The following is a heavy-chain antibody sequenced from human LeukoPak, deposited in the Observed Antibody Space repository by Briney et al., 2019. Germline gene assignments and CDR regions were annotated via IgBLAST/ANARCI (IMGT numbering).Heavy chain of an antibody. V-gene: IGHV3-30*03. CDR2: ISYDGSNK. CDR3: ARRQETTVTHFDY. CDR1: GFTFSSYG. Sequence: GGSLRLSCAASGFTFSSYGMHWVRQAPGKGLEWVAVISYDGSNKYYADSVKGRFTISRDNSKNTLYLQMNSLRAEDTAVYYCARRQETTVTHFDYWGQGTLVTVSS. D-gene: IGHD4-17*01. J-gene: IGHJ4*02.